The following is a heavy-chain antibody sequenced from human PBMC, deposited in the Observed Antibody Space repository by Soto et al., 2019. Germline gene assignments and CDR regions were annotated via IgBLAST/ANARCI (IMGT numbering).Heavy chain of an antibody. CDR2: IIPIFGTA. CDR3: ASARWLQVKYYFDY. Sequence: SVKVSCKASGGTFSGYAISWVRQAPGQGLEWMGGIIPIFGTANYAQKFQGRVTITADESTSTAYMELSSLRSEDTAVYYCASARWLQVKYYFDYWGQGTLVTVSS. CDR1: GGTFSGYA. D-gene: IGHD5-12*01. J-gene: IGHJ4*02. V-gene: IGHV1-69*13.